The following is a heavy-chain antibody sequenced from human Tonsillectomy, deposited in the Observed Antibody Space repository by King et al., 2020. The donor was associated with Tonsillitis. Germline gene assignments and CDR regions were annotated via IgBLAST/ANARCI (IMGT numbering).Heavy chain of an antibody. CDR3: ARGRSGLRGLNFDY. Sequence: QLQESGPGLVEPSETLSLTCTVSGDSISSYYWSWIRQPPGKGLEWIGYIYYRGSTNYNPSLNSRVTISVDTSKNQFSLNLSSVTAADTAVYYCARGRSGLRGLNFDYWGQGTLVTVSS. D-gene: IGHD5-12*01. J-gene: IGHJ4*02. CDR2: IYYRGST. CDR1: GDSISSYY. V-gene: IGHV4-59*01.